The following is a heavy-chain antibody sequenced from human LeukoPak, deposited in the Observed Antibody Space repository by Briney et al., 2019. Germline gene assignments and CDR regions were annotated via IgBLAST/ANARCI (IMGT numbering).Heavy chain of an antibody. V-gene: IGHV1-2*02. J-gene: IGHJ4*02. CDR2: INPNSGGT. Sequence: ASVKVSCTASGYTFTGYYMHWVRQAPGQGLEWMGWINPNSGGTNYAQKFQGRVTMTRDTSISTAYMELSRLRSDGTAVYYCARDSRRRFGELSLFDYWGQGTLVTVSS. CDR1: GYTFTGYY. CDR3: ARDSRRRFGELSLFDY. D-gene: IGHD3-10*01.